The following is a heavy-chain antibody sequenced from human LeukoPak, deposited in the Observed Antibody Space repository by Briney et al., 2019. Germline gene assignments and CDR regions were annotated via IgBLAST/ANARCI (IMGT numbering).Heavy chain of an antibody. V-gene: IGHV3-53*01. CDR2: IYTGGST. J-gene: IGHJ3*02. CDR1: GLTVSSNY. D-gene: IGHD3-9*01. Sequence: GGSLRLSCAASGLTVSSNYMSWVRQAPGKGLEWVSVIYTGGSTYYADSVKGRFTISRDNSKNTLYLQMNSLRAEDTAVYYWAKTGGGGMTGAFDIWGQGTMVTVSS. CDR3: AKTGGGGMTGAFDI.